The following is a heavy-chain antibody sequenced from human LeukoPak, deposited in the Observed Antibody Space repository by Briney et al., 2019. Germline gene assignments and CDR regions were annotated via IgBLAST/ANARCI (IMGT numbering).Heavy chain of an antibody. J-gene: IGHJ3*02. D-gene: IGHD3-22*01. CDR2: IYHSGST. V-gene: IGHV4-39*07. CDR3: ARDGRLTMIVVVIIGSAFDI. Sequence: SQTLSLTCTVSGGSISSGSYYWGWIRQPPGKGLEWIGSIYHSGSTYYNPSLKSRVTISVDTSKNQFSLKLSSVTAADTAVYYCARDGRLTMIVVVIIGSAFDIWGQGTMVTVSS. CDR1: GGSISSGSYY.